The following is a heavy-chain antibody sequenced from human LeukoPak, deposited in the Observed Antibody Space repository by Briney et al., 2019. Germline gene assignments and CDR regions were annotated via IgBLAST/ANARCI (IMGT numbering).Heavy chain of an antibody. CDR3: ATPQSQDGYNAY. V-gene: IGHV1-18*01. CDR2: ISAYNGNT. J-gene: IGHJ4*02. D-gene: IGHD5-24*01. CDR1: GYTFTSYG. Sequence: GASVKVSCKASGYTFTSYGISWVRQAPGQGLEWMGWISAYNGNTNYAQKLQGRVTMTTDTSTSTAYMELRSLRSEDTAVYYCATPQSQDGYNAYWGQGTLVTVSS.